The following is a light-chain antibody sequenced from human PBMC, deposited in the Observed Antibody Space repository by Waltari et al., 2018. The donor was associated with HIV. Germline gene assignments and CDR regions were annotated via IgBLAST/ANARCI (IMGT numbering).Light chain of an antibody. J-gene: IGLJ2*01. Sequence: QTVVTQEPSVSVSPGETVTLTCALTSGSVSSDSYPIWYQQTPGPAPRTLIYKTNVRSSGVPDRFSGSVHGNKAALTIAGAQTDDESDYHCMLFLNSGIPVFGGGTKLTV. V-gene: IGLV8-61*01. CDR2: KTN. CDR1: SGSVSSDSY. CDR3: MLFLNSGIPV.